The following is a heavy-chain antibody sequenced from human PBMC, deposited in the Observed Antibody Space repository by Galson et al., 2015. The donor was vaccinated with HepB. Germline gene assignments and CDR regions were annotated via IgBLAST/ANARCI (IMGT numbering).Heavy chain of an antibody. CDR2: IYSGGST. V-gene: IGHV3-66*01. J-gene: IGHJ4*02. CDR3: ARDSPGIAAAKYYFDY. D-gene: IGHD6-13*01. CDR1: GFTVSSNY. Sequence: LRLSCAASGFTVSSNYMSWVRQAPGKGLEWVSVIYSGGSTYYADSVKGRFTISRDNSKNTLYLQMNSLRAEDTAVYYCARDSPGIAAAKYYFDYWGQGTLVTVSS.